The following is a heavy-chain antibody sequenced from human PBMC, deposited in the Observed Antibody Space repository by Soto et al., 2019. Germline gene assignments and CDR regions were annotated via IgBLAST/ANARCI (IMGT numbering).Heavy chain of an antibody. CDR1: GYTFTGYY. CDR3: ARVLGYIAAAGTTGYYYGMDV. D-gene: IGHD6-13*01. J-gene: IGHJ6*02. Sequence: ASVKVSCKASGYTFTGYYMHWVRQAPGQGLEWMGWINPNSGGTNYAQKFQGWVTMTRDTSISTAYIELSRLRSDDTAVYYCARVLGYIAAAGTTGYYYGMDVWGQGTTVTVSS. V-gene: IGHV1-2*04. CDR2: INPNSGGT.